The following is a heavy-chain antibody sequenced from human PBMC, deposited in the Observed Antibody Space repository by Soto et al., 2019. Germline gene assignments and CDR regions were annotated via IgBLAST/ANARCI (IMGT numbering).Heavy chain of an antibody. J-gene: IGHJ5*02. CDR3: AGDTLPLNWFDP. CDR1: GYTFTSYA. CDR2: INAGNGNT. V-gene: IGHV1-3*01. Sequence: QVQLVQSGAEVKKPGASVKVSCKASGYTFTSYAMHWVRQAPGQRLEWMGWINAGNGNTKYSQKFQGRVTITRDTSASTAYMEQSRLRSEDTAVYYCAGDTLPLNWFDPWGQGTLVTVSS.